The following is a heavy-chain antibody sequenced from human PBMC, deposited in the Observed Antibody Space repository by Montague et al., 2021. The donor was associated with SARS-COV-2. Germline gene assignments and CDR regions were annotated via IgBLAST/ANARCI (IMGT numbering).Heavy chain of an antibody. CDR3: ARAPCVGDFNSLAIWFGP. J-gene: IGHJ5*02. V-gene: IGHV4-38-2*02. CDR2: IYHARSI. CDR1: GYSISSGYF. Sequence: SETLSLTCTVSGYSISSGYFCSWLLHPPGKGLEWIGSIYHARSIPYNPSLMSRRIISIDTSTNQFSLRVTDVAAADTAVYYCARAPCVGDFNSLAIWFGPWGQGTLVSVSS. D-gene: IGHD2-21*02.